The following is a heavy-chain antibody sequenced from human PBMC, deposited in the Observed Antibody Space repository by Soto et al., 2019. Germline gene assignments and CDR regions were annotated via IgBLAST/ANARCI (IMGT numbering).Heavy chain of an antibody. Sequence: ASVKVSCKVSGYTLTELSMHWVRQAPGKGLEWMGGFDPEDGETIYAQKFQGRVTMTEDTSTDTAYMELSSLRSEDTAVYYCATGSGLGVTTVKPRGYWGQGTLVTVSS. D-gene: IGHD4-17*01. CDR3: ATGSGLGVTTVKPRGY. J-gene: IGHJ4*02. CDR2: FDPEDGET. V-gene: IGHV1-24*01. CDR1: GYTLTELS.